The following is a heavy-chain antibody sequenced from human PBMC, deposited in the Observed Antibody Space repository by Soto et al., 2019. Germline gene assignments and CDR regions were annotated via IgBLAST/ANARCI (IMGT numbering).Heavy chain of an antibody. D-gene: IGHD3-3*01. CDR2: IDWDGDK. Sequence: SGPTLVNPTQTLTLTCTFSGFSLSASRMSISWIRQPPGKALEWLARIDWDGDKYYSTSLKTRLTISKGTSKNQVILTMTNMDPVDTATYYCARVSLGYDSKGWFDPWGQGTLVTVSS. CDR3: ARVSLGYDSKGWFDP. J-gene: IGHJ5*02. CDR1: GFSLSASRMS. V-gene: IGHV2-70*11.